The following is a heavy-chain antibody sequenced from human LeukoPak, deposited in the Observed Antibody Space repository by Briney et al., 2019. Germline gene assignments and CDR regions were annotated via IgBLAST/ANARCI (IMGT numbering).Heavy chain of an antibody. CDR1: GFTVSDNY. J-gene: IGHJ4*02. CDR2: IYSGGNT. V-gene: IGHV3-66*01. Sequence: GGSLRLSCAVSGFTVSDNYVNWVRQAPGKGLEWVSVIYSGGNTYYADSMKGRFTISRDNPKNSLYLQMNSLRAEDTAVYYCARDNYDSSTPYYFDYWGQGTLVTVSS. CDR3: ARDNYDSSTPYYFDY. D-gene: IGHD3-22*01.